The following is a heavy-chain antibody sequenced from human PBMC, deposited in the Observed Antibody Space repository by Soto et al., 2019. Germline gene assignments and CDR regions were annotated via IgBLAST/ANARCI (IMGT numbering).Heavy chain of an antibody. CDR1: GGAVSSGTYY. Sequence: DTLSLTCTVSGGAVSSGTYYWSWIRQPPGKGLEWIGHIYFTGSTNYNPSLKSRVTMSLDTSRNQFSLKLSSVTAADTAVYYCTRGPPRVQWFDPWGLGTLVTVSS. CDR2: IYFTGST. J-gene: IGHJ5*02. V-gene: IGHV4-61*01. CDR3: TRGPPRVQWFDP.